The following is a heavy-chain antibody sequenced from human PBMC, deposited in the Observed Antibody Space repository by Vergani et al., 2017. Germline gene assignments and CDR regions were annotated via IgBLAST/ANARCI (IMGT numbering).Heavy chain of an antibody. CDR2: INPNSGGT. D-gene: IGHD3-3*01. CDR1: GYTFTGYY. J-gene: IGHJ5*02. CDR3: ARVPIGDCWSGEGVRFDP. V-gene: IGHV1-2*06. Sequence: QVQLVQSGAEVKKPGASVKVSCKASGYTFTGYYMHWVRQAPGQGLEWMGRINPNSGGTNSAQKFQGRVTMTRDTSISTAYMELSRLRSDDTAVYYCARVPIGDCWSGEGVRFDPWGQGTLVTVSS.